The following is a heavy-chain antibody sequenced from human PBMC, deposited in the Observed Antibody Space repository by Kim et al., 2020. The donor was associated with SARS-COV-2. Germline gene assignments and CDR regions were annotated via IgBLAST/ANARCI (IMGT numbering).Heavy chain of an antibody. V-gene: IGHV4-39*01. D-gene: IGHD6-19*01. CDR1: GGSINSNSYS. J-gene: IGHJ4*02. Sequence: SETLSLTCTVSGGSINSNSYSWGWIRQPPGKGLEWIGSMYYSGSTYYNPSLKSRVTISVDTSKNQFSLKLSSVTAADTAVFYCATSYRAVAGNWGQGTLV. CDR3: ATSYRAVAGN. CDR2: MYYSGST.